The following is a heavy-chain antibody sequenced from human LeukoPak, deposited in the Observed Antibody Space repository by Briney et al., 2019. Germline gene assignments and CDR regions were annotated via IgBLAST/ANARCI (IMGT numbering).Heavy chain of an antibody. Sequence: GASVKVPCKASGYTFTGYYMHWVRQAPGQGLEWMGWINPNSGGTNYAQKFQGRVTMTRDTSISTAYMELSRLRSDDTAVYYCARVDAYYYDSSGYLDVWGKGTTVTVSS. V-gene: IGHV1-2*02. J-gene: IGHJ6*03. CDR2: INPNSGGT. D-gene: IGHD3-22*01. CDR3: ARVDAYYYDSSGYLDV. CDR1: GYTFTGYY.